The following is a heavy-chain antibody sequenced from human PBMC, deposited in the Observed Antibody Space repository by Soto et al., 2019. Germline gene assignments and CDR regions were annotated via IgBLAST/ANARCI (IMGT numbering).Heavy chain of an antibody. CDR3: AKAPRSYCSRTSCYAPGPDAFDI. CDR1: GFTFSSYA. D-gene: IGHD2-2*01. CDR2: ISGSGGST. V-gene: IGHV3-23*01. Sequence: EVQLLESGGGLVQPGGSLRLSCAASGFTFSSYAMSWVRQAPGKGLEWVSAISGSGGSTYYADSVKGRFTISRDNSKKALYLQMNCLIAEDTDVYYCAKAPRSYCSRTSCYAPGPDAFDIWGQGTMVTVSS. J-gene: IGHJ3*02.